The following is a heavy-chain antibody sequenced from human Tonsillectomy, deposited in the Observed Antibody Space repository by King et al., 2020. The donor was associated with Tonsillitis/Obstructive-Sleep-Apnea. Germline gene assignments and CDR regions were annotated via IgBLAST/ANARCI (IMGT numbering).Heavy chain of an antibody. CDR3: ASLRGDIVVVPAANDY. Sequence: DVQLVESGGGLVQPGGSLRLSCAASGFTFSSYAMSWVRQTPGKGLEWDSAISGSGGSTYYADSVRGRFTISRDNSKNTLFLQMNSLRAEDTAVFYCASLRGDIVVVPAANDYWGQGTQVTVSS. CDR1: GFTFSSYA. J-gene: IGHJ4*02. CDR2: ISGSGGST. V-gene: IGHV3-23*04. D-gene: IGHD2-2*01.